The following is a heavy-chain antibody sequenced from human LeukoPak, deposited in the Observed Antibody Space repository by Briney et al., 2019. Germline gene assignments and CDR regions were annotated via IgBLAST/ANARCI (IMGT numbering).Heavy chain of an antibody. V-gene: IGHV4-34*01. Sequence: SETLSLTCAVYGGSFSGYYWSWIRQPPGKGLEWIGEINHSGSTNYNPSLKSRVTISVDTSKNQFSLKLSSVTAADTAVYYCARGSTVTTNYFDYWGQGTLVTVSS. J-gene: IGHJ4*02. CDR1: GGSFSGYY. CDR3: ARGSTVTTNYFDY. D-gene: IGHD4-17*01. CDR2: INHSGST.